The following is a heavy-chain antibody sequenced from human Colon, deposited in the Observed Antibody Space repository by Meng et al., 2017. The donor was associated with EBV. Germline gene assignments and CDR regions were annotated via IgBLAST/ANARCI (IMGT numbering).Heavy chain of an antibody. CDR2: IDDSGNI. J-gene: IGHJ4*02. CDR1: GGPFSGFY. D-gene: IGHD3-22*01. CDR3: ARSRWLLLQL. Sequence: QVQLKQRGAGLLQPSETLSLTCTVYGGPFSGFYWTWIRQSPGKGLEWIGEIDDSGNIIYNPSLKSRVTISGDTSKNQFSLNVSSVTAADTAVYYCARSRWLLLQLWGQGTLVTVFS. V-gene: IGHV4-34*01.